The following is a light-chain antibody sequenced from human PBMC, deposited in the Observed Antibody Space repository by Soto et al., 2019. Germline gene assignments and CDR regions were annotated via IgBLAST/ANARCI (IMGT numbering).Light chain of an antibody. CDR2: EVS. Sequence: QAALTQPASVSGSPGQSITISCTGTSSDVGGYNYVSWYQQHPGKAPKLMIYEVSNRPSGVSNRFSGSKSGNTASLTISGLQAEDEADYHCSSYTSSSTLVFGTGTKRTVL. V-gene: IGLV2-14*01. CDR1: SSDVGGYNY. J-gene: IGLJ1*01. CDR3: SSYTSSSTLV.